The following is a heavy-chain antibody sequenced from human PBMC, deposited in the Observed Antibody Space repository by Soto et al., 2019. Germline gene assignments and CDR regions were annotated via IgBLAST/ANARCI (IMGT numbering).Heavy chain of an antibody. CDR1: GDSVSSVGFH. J-gene: IGHJ4*02. CDR2: IYNGGST. V-gene: IGHV4-30-4*01. CDR3: ARGDHYYDSSGYTTFDY. Sequence: SETLSLTCTVSGDSVSSVGFHWAWLRRPPGKGLEWIGYIYNGGSTYYRPSLESRMHMSLDATRNHYSLRLTAVTAADTAVYYCARGDHYYDSSGYTTFDYWGQGTLVTVSS. D-gene: IGHD3-22*01.